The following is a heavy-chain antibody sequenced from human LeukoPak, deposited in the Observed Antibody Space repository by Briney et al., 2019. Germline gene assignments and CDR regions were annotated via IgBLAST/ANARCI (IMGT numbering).Heavy chain of an antibody. D-gene: IGHD1-7*01. CDR2: INPRGGST. CDR3: ARGGGPGNYPFDF. V-gene: IGHV1-46*01. CDR1: GYTFTTYY. Sequence: ASVTVSFKASGYTFTTYYMHWVRQAPGQGLEWVGIINPRGGSTTYAQKFQGRVTMTRDTSTSTVYMELSSLKSDDTAVYYCARGGGPGNYPFDFWGQGTLVTVSS. J-gene: IGHJ4*02.